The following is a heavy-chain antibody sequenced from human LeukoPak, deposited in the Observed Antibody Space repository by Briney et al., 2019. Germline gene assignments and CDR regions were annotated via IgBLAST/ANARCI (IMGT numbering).Heavy chain of an antibody. CDR3: AKVNVEMATIRPYYFDC. J-gene: IGHJ4*02. CDR2: ISYDGSNK. D-gene: IGHD5-24*01. CDR1: GFTFSSYG. Sequence: GRSLRLSCAASGFTFSSYGMHWVRQAPGKGLEWVAVISYDGSNKYYADSVKGRFTISRDSSKNTLYLQMNSLRAEDTAVYYCAKVNVEMATIRPYYFDCWGQGTLVTVSS. V-gene: IGHV3-30*18.